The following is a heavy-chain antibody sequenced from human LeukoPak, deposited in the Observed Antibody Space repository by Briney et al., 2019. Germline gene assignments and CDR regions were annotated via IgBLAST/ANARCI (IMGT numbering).Heavy chain of an antibody. D-gene: IGHD1-14*01. J-gene: IGHJ4*02. CDR2: IIPIIGTT. CDR3: LRGLTNFDS. CDR1: GDTFRKYA. V-gene: IGHV1-69*06. Sequence: ASVKISCKASGDTFRKYAISCVRPAPGQGLEWMGGIIPIIGTTHYAQRFQGSVTMSADNSTTTAYLDLSSLRSNDTAMYYCLRGLTNFDSWGQGTLVTVSS.